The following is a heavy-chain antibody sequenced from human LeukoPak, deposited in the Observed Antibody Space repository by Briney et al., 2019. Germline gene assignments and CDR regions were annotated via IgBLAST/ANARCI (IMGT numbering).Heavy chain of an antibody. J-gene: IGHJ5*02. Sequence: SQTLSLTCAISGDSVSSNSAAWNWIRQSPSRGLEWLGRTYYRSKWYNDYAVSVKSRITINPDTSKNQFSLQLNSVTPEDTAAYYCARQLRIAVAGGNWFDPWGQGTLVTVSS. CDR3: ARQLRIAVAGGNWFDP. CDR1: GDSVSSNSAA. V-gene: IGHV6-1*01. CDR2: TYYRSKWYN. D-gene: IGHD6-19*01.